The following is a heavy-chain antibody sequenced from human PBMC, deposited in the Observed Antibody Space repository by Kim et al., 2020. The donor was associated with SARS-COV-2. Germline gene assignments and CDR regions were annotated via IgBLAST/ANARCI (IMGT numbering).Heavy chain of an antibody. CDR3: ARSRNGKGLYFGMDV. CDR1: GYTFTSYY. V-gene: IGHV1-46*01. J-gene: IGHJ6*02. Sequence: ASVKVSCKASGYTFTSYYMNWVRQAPGQGLEWVGIINPSGGSTSYAQMFQGRVTMTRDTSTSTVYMELSSLRSEDTAVFYCARSRNGKGLYFGMDVWGQGTTVTVSS. CDR2: INPSGGST.